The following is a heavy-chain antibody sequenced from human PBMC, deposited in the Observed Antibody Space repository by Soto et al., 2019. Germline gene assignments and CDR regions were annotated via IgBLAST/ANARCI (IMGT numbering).Heavy chain of an antibody. V-gene: IGHV3-21*01. D-gene: IGHD6-6*01. Sequence: GGSLRLSCAASGCTCSSYSMNWGRQAPGKGLEWVSSISSSSSYIYYADSVKGRFTISRDNAKNSLYLQMNSLRAEDTAVYYCAASIAARLVGMDVWGQGTTVTVSS. CDR2: ISSSSSYI. CDR3: AASIAARLVGMDV. CDR1: GCTCSSYS. J-gene: IGHJ6*02.